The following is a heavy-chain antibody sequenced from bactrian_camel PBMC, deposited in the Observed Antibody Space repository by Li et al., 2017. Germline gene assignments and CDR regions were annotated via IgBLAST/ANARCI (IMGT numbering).Heavy chain of an antibody. CDR3: VRGWDDDTWSFNY. V-gene: IGHV3S40*01. CDR2: INVDVSST. J-gene: IGHJ4*01. D-gene: IGHD3*01. Sequence: VQLVESGGGSVQAGGSLRLSCAASGFTFSSNDMRWVRQAPGKGLEWVSQINVDVSSTYYADSVKGRFTISRDNTKNILYLQMNSLKSEDTAVYTCVRGWDDDTWSFNYWGQGTQVTVS. CDR1: GFTFSSND.